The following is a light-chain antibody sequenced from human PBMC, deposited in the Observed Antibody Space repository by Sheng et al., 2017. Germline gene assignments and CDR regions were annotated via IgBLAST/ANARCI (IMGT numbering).Light chain of an antibody. Sequence: QLVSVSGSPGQSITISCTGTSSDVGGYNYVSWYQQHPGKAPKLMIYDVSKRPSGVSNRFSGSKSGNTASLTISGLQAEDEADYYCSSYTSSSTLVVFGGGTKLTVL. CDR3: SSYTSSSTLVV. CDR1: SSDVGGYNY. V-gene: IGLV2-14*01. J-gene: IGLJ2*01. CDR2: DVS.